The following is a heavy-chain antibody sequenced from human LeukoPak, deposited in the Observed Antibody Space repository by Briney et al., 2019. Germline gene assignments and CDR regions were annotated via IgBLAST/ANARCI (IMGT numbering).Heavy chain of an antibody. Sequence: PGGSLRLSCAASGFTFDDYAMHWVRQAPGKGLEWVSGISWNRGSIGYADSVKGRFTISRDNAKNSLYLQMNSLRAEDTALYYCAEAVTAILPIFDYWGQGTLVTVSS. CDR3: AEAVTAILPIFDY. J-gene: IGHJ4*02. D-gene: IGHD2-21*02. CDR1: GFTFDDYA. V-gene: IGHV3-9*01. CDR2: ISWNRGSI.